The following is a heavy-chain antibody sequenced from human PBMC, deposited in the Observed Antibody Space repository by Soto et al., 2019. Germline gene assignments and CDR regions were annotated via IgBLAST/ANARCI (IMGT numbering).Heavy chain of an antibody. V-gene: IGHV3-74*01. CDR1: GFTLRSYG. Sequence: EVQLVESGGALVQPGEPLPLSCPASGFTLRSYGMPWFRQAPGKGWVWASRIKSDGSGTYYADSVKGRLTISRDNAKNTLYLQMNSLRVEDTAVYFCARGDGDRYDGNGYLGRHWGQGTLVTVSS. J-gene: IGHJ4*02. CDR3: ARGDGDRYDGNGYLGRH. D-gene: IGHD3-22*01. CDR2: IKSDGSGT.